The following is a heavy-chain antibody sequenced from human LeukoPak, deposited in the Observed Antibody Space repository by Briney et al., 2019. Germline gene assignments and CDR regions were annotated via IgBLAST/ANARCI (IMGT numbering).Heavy chain of an antibody. Sequence: SETLSLTCTVSGGSISSSSYYWGWIRQPPGKGLEWIGSIYYSGSTYYNPSLKSRVTISVDRSKNQFSLKLSSVTAADTAVYYCARIRGYCSSTSCQNTAGDAFDIWGQGTMVTVSS. CDR2: IYYSGST. J-gene: IGHJ3*02. CDR1: GGSISSSSYY. CDR3: ARIRGYCSSTSCQNTAGDAFDI. V-gene: IGHV4-39*07. D-gene: IGHD2-2*03.